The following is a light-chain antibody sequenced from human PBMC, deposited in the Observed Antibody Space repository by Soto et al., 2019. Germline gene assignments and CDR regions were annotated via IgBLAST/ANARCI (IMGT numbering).Light chain of an antibody. CDR3: CSYAGSSTV. CDR1: SSDVGSYNL. Sequence: QSVLTQPASVSGSPGQSITISCTGTSSDVGSYNLVSWYQQHPGKAPKLMIYEVSKRPSGVSNRFSGSKSGNTASLPISGLQAEDEADYYCCSYAGSSTVFGGGTKLTVL. CDR2: EVS. V-gene: IGLV2-23*02. J-gene: IGLJ2*01.